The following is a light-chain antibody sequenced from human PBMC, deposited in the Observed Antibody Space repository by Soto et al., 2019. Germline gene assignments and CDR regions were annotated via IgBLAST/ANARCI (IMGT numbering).Light chain of an antibody. J-gene: IGKJ4*01. CDR3: QQYIHWPPLT. V-gene: IGKV3-15*01. CDR2: GAS. CDR1: QSVINN. Sequence: EIVLTQSPATLPVSPGERATLSCRASQSVINNLAWYQQKPGQGPRLLIFGASTRATDIPARFSGSGSGTEFTLTISSLQSEDFAVYYCQQYIHWPPLTFGGGTKVEIK.